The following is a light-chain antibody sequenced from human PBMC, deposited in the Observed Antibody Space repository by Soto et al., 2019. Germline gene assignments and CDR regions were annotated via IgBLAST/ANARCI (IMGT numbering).Light chain of an antibody. Sequence: QSALTQPASVSGSPGQSITISCTGTSSDVGGYNHVSWYQHHPGKAPKVIIFEVNNRPSGIPNRFSGSKSGNTASLTISGLQAEDEADYYCASYTTTSTLWVFGGGTKLTV. CDR1: SSDVGGYNH. J-gene: IGLJ3*02. V-gene: IGLV2-14*01. CDR3: ASYTTTSTLWV. CDR2: EVN.